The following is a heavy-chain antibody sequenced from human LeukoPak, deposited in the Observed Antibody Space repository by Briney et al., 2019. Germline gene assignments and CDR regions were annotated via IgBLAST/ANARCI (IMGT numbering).Heavy chain of an antibody. CDR3: ARGDFRDHAFDI. CDR2: IYYSGST. V-gene: IGHV4-31*03. CDR1: GGSISSGGYY. J-gene: IGHJ3*02. Sequence: SETLSLTCTVSGGSISSGGYYWSWIRQHPGTGLEWIGYIYYSGSTYYNPSLKSRVTISVDTSKNQFSLKLSSVTAADTAVYYCARGDFRDHAFDIWGQGTMVTVSS. D-gene: IGHD3-16*01.